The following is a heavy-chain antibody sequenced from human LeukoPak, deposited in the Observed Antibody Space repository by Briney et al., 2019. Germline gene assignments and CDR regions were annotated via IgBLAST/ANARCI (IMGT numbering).Heavy chain of an antibody. J-gene: IGHJ2*01. CDR1: GGSISSYY. D-gene: IGHD2-21*02. V-gene: IGHV4-59*01. Sequence: SETLSLTCTVSGGSISSYYWSLIRQPPGKGLEWIGYIYYSGSTNYNPSLKSRVTISVDTSKNQFSLKLSSVTAADTAVYYCAGAYCGGDCYSRYWYFDLWGRGTLVTVSS. CDR2: IYYSGST. CDR3: AGAYCGGDCYSRYWYFDL.